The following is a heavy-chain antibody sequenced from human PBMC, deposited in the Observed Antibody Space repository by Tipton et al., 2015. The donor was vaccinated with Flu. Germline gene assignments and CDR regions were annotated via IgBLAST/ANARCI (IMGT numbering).Heavy chain of an antibody. V-gene: IGHV1-2*02. J-gene: IGHJ3*02. D-gene: IGHD5-24*01. CDR1: GYTFTAHY. CDR2: INPNDNGT. Sequence: QLVQSGAELKKPGASVKVSCKGSGYTFTAHYMHWVRQAPGQGLEWMGWINPNDNGTRYPQKFQGRVTMTRDTSISTVYMELSRLSSDDTAVYYCARDGAGYNGAFDKWGQGTMVTVSS. CDR3: ARDGAGYNGAFDK.